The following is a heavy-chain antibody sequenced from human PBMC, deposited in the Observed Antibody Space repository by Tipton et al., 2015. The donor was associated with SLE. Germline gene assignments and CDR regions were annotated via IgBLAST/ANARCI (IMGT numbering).Heavy chain of an antibody. CDR2: IYYSGST. CDR1: GGSISSYY. CDR3: ARGYCSGGSCCNWFDP. V-gene: IGHV4-59*01. D-gene: IGHD2-15*01. Sequence: LRLSCTVSGGSISSYYWSWIRQPPGKGLEWIGYIYYSGSTNYNPSLKSRVTISVDTSKNQFSLKLSSVTAADTAVYYCARGYCSGGSCCNWFDPWGQGTLVTVSS. J-gene: IGHJ5*02.